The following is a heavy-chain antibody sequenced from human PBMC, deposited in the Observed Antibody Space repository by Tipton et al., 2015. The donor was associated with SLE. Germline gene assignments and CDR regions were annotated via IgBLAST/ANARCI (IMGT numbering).Heavy chain of an antibody. CDR2: IYYSGST. CDR3: ASVKSLIGRHFDY. D-gene: IGHD2-15*01. Sequence: TLSLTCTVSGGSISSGDYYWSWIRQPPGKGLEWIGYIYYSGSTYYNPSLKSRVTISVDTSKNQISLKLSSVTAADTAVYYCASVKSLIGRHFDYWGQGTLVTVSS. V-gene: IGHV4-30-4*01. CDR1: GGSISSGDYY. J-gene: IGHJ4*02.